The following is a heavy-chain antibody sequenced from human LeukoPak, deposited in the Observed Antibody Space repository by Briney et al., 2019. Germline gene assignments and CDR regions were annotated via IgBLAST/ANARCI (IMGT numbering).Heavy chain of an antibody. CDR2: IYSGGST. J-gene: IGHJ4*02. V-gene: IGHV3-66*01. Sequence: GGSLRLSCAASGFTVSSNYMSWVRQAPGKGLEWVSDIYSGGSTYYADSVKGRFTISRDNSKNTLYLQMNSLRAEDTAVYYCAIDPAFGSLFDYWGQGTLVTVSS. CDR3: AIDPAFGSLFDY. D-gene: IGHD3-10*01. CDR1: GFTVSSNY.